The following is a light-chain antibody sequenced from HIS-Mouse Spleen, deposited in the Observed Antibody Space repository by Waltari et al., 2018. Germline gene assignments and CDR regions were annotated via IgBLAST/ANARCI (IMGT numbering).Light chain of an antibody. CDR2: RNN. CDR1: SPNIGSNY. CDR3: AAWDDSLSGPV. J-gene: IGLJ3*02. V-gene: IGLV1-47*01. Sequence: QSVPTQPPSASGTPGQRVTISCSGSSPNIGSNYVYWYQQLPGTAPKLLIYRNNQRTSGVPDRFSGSKSGTSASLAISGLRSEDEADYYCAAWDDSLSGPVFGGGTKLTVL.